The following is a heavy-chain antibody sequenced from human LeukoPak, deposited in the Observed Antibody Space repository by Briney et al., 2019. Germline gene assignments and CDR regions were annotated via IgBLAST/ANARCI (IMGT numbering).Heavy chain of an antibody. D-gene: IGHD5-18*01. J-gene: IGHJ4*02. CDR3: ASDTAMVTQKNPKNFDY. V-gene: IGHV1-2*02. CDR2: INPYSGGT. CDR1: GYTFTGFY. Sequence: ASVKVSCKASGYTFTGFYMHWLRQAPGHGLEWMGWINPYSGGTSYAQKFQGRVTMTRDTSFSTAYMDLSRLRSDDTAVYYCASDTAMVTQKNPKNFDYWGQGTLVTVSS.